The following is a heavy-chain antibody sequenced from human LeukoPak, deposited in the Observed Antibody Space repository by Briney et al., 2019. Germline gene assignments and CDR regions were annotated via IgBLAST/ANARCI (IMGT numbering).Heavy chain of an antibody. J-gene: IGHJ5*02. Sequence: SETLSLTCAVYGGSFSGYYWSWIRQPPGKGLEWIGSIYYSGSTYYNPSLKSRVTISVDTSKNQFSLKLSSVTAADTAVYYCARTVTTRSWFDPWGQGTLVTVSS. CDR2: IYYSGST. D-gene: IGHD4-17*01. CDR1: GGSFSGYY. CDR3: ARTVTTRSWFDP. V-gene: IGHV4-34*01.